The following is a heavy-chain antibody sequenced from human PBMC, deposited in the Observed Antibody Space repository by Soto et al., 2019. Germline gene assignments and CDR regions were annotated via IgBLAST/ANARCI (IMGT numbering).Heavy chain of an antibody. Sequence: SETLSVTCTVSGGSIISYYWSWIRQPPWKGLEWIGYIYYSGSTNYNPSLKSRVTISVDTSKNQFSLKLNSMTAADTAVYYCARHNYGSGSTYFDYWGQGTLVTVSS. CDR1: GGSIISYY. D-gene: IGHD3-10*01. CDR3: ARHNYGSGSTYFDY. CDR2: IYYSGST. J-gene: IGHJ4*02. V-gene: IGHV4-59*08.